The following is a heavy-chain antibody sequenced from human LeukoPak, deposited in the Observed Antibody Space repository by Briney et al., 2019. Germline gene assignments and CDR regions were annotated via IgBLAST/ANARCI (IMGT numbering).Heavy chain of an antibody. Sequence: PGGSLRLSCAASGFTFSSYEMNWVRQAPGKGLEWVSYISSSGSTIYYADSVKGRFTISRDNAKNSLYLQMNSLRAEDTALYYCAKGRDTAMAHPIDYWGQGTLVTVSS. CDR2: ISSSGSTI. D-gene: IGHD5-18*01. V-gene: IGHV3-48*03. J-gene: IGHJ4*02. CDR3: AKGRDTAMAHPIDY. CDR1: GFTFSSYE.